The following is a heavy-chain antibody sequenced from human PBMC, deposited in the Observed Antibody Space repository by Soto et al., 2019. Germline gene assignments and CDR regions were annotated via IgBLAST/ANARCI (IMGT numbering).Heavy chain of an antibody. CDR3: ARGPAGTTSDY. CDR2: MNPNSGNT. Sequence: QATGQGLEWMGWMNPNSGNTGYAQKFQGRVTMTRNTSISTAYMELSSLRSEDTAVYYCARGPAGTTSDYWGQGTLVTVSS. V-gene: IGHV1-8*01. D-gene: IGHD1-7*01. J-gene: IGHJ4*02.